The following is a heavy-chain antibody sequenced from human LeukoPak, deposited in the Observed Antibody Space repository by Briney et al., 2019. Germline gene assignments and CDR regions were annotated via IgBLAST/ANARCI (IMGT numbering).Heavy chain of an antibody. J-gene: IGHJ6*03. CDR2: IYYSGAT. D-gene: IGHD3-3*01. V-gene: IGHV4-59*11. Sequence: SETLSLTCAVSGGSIRPHYWSWIRQAPGKGREWIGYIYYSGATNYNPSLKSRVTISLDTSKSQFSLKLSSVTAADTAVYYCARGIFWSGYYYYYYMDVWGKGTTVTVSS. CDR3: ARGIFWSGYYYYYYMDV. CDR1: GGSIRPHY.